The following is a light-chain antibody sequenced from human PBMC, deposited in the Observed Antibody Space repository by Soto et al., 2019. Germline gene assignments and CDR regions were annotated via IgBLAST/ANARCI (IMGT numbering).Light chain of an antibody. CDR3: QQRSNWPRT. Sequence: EIVLTQSPGTLSLSPGERATLSCRASQSVGNGYLAWYQQKPGQAPRLLIYGASTRATGIPARFSGSGSGTDFTLTISSLEPEDFAVYYCQQRSNWPRTFGQGTKVDIK. CDR2: GAS. J-gene: IGKJ1*01. V-gene: IGKV3-11*01. CDR1: QSVGNGY.